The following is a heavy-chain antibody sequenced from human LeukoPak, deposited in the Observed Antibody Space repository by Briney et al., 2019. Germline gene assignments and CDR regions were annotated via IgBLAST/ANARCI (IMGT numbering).Heavy chain of an antibody. J-gene: IGHJ4*02. CDR1: EYTFTGYY. V-gene: IGHV1-2*02. Sequence: GASVKVSCKTSEYTFTGYYMHWVRQAPGQGLEWMGWINPKSGGTNYAQKFRGRVTMTKDTSINTAYMELSSLRSDDTAVYYCARETGTEERYFDYWGQGTLVTISS. CDR2: INPKSGGT. D-gene: IGHD3-10*01. CDR3: ARETGTEERYFDY.